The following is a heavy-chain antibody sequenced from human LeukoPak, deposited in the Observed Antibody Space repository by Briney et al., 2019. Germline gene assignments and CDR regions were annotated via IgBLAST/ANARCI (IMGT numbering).Heavy chain of an antibody. CDR1: GFSFSSYP. D-gene: IGHD2-2*01. CDR2: ISDDGLTK. V-gene: IGHV3-30*04. Sequence: PGRSLRLSCAASGFSFSSYPMLWVRKAPGKGLEWVTVISDDGLTKYYADCVKGRFTISRDNSKNTLYLQMNSLRAEDTAVYYCASLVVPAKHFDYWGQGTLVTVSS. CDR3: ASLVVPAKHFDY. J-gene: IGHJ4*02.